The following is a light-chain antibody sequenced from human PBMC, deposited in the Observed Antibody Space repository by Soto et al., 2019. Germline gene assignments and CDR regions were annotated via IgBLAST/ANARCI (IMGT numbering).Light chain of an antibody. CDR1: ISDIGSYNY. CDR3: SSFTTSSTL. CDR2: DVS. Sequence: QSALTQPASVSGSPGQSITISCTGTISDIGSYNYVSWYQQYPGKAPKLMVYDVSNRPSGVSNRFSGSKSGNTASLTISGLQAEDVADYYCSSFTTSSTLFGGGTKLTVL. V-gene: IGLV2-14*01. J-gene: IGLJ2*01.